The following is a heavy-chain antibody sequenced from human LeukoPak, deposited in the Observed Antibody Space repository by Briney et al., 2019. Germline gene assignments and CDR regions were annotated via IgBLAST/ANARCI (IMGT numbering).Heavy chain of an antibody. V-gene: IGHV4-59*01. CDR3: AREGSSSWSGDDAFDI. Sequence: SETLSLTCTVSGGSISSYYWSWIRQPPGKGLEWMGYIYYSGSTKYNPSLKSRVTISVDTSKNQFSLKLSSVTAADTAVYYCAREGSSSWSGDDAFDIWGQGTMVTVSS. CDR2: IYYSGST. J-gene: IGHJ3*02. CDR1: GGSISSYY. D-gene: IGHD6-13*01.